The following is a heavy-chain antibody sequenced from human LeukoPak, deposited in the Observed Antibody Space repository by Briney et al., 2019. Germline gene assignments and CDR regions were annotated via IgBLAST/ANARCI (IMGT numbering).Heavy chain of an antibody. CDR2: IYYSGST. V-gene: IGHV4-39*07. J-gene: IGHJ4*02. CDR1: GGSVSSSAYY. CDR3: ARVSGYDWESFYDY. D-gene: IGHD5-12*01. Sequence: TSETLSLTCTVSGGSVSSSAYYWGWIRQPPEKGLEWIGNIYYSGSTYYNPSLKSRVTISIDTSKNQFSLKLSSVTAADTAVYYCARVSGYDWESFYDYWGQGTLVTVSS.